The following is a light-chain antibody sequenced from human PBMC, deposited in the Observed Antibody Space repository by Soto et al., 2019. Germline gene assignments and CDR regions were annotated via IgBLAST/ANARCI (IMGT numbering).Light chain of an antibody. CDR2: DAS. J-gene: IGKJ1*01. CDR3: QKYYNWTVT. V-gene: IGKV3-15*01. CDR1: QSVSSR. Sequence: EIVMTQSPATLSVSPGEGATLSCRAGQSVSSRLAWYQHKPGQAPRLLIYDASTRATGIPARFSASGSGTEFTLTISSLQSEDFAVYYCQKYYNWTVTFGQGTKVEIK.